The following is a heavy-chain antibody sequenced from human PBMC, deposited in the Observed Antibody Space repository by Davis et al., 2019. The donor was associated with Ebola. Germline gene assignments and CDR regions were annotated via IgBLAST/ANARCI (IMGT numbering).Heavy chain of an antibody. CDR3: ARVFAQGFDY. CDR2: IYYSGST. J-gene: IGHJ4*02. CDR1: GGSISSYY. V-gene: IGHV4-59*01. Sequence: MPSETLSLTCTVSGGSISSYYWSWIRQPPGKGLEWIGYIYYSGSTNYNPFLKSRVTISVGTSKNQFSLKLSSVTAADTAVYYCARVFAQGFDYWGQGTLVTVSS.